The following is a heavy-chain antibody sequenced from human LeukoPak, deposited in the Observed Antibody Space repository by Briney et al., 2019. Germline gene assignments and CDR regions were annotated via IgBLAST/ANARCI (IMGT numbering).Heavy chain of an antibody. V-gene: IGHV4-59*01. CDR3: ARGGLSSRAPTYNWFDP. D-gene: IGHD6-13*01. CDR2: IYYSGCT. Sequence: SETLSLTCTVSGGSISSYYWSWIRQPPGKGLEWIGYIYYSGCTNYNPSLKSRVTISVDTSKNQFSLKLSSVTAADTAVYYCARGGLSSRAPTYNWFDPWGQGTLVTVSS. J-gene: IGHJ5*02. CDR1: GGSISSYY.